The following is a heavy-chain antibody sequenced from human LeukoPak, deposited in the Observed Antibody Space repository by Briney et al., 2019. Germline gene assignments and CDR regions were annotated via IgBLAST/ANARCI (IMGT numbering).Heavy chain of an antibody. J-gene: IGHJ3*02. V-gene: IGHV3-74*01. CDR2: INSDGSGT. Sequence: GGSLRLSCAASGFTFSSYWMHWVRQAPGKGLVWVSRINSDGSGTTYADSVKGRFTISRDNAKNTLYLQMNSLRAEDTAEYYCARDLLTVPRAFDIWGQGTMVTVSS. CDR3: ARDLLTVPRAFDI. D-gene: IGHD4-17*01. CDR1: GFTFSSYW.